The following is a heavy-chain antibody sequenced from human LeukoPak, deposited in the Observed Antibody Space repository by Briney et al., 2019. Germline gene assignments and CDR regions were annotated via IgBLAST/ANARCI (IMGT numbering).Heavy chain of an antibody. J-gene: IGHJ5*02. CDR1: GGSISSGDYY. D-gene: IGHD3-3*01. Sequence: SETLSLTCTVSGGSISSGDYYWSWIRQPAGKGLEWIGHIYTSGSTNYNPSLKSRVTMSVDTSKNQFSLKLSSVTAADTAVYYCARLTEYDFWPTNWFDPWGQGTLVTVSS. CDR3: ARLTEYDFWPTNWFDP. V-gene: IGHV4-61*09. CDR2: IYTSGST.